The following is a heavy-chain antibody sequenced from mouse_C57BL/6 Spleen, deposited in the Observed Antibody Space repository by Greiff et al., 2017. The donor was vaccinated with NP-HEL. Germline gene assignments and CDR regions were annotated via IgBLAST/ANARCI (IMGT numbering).Heavy chain of an antibody. D-gene: IGHD1-1*01. CDR2: IDPNSGGT. J-gene: IGHJ1*03. V-gene: IGHV1-72*01. Sequence: VQLQQPGAELVKPGASVKLSCKASGYTFSYWMHWVKQRPGRGLEWIGRIDPNSGGTKYNEKFKSKATLTVDKPSSTAYMQLSSLTSEDSAVYYRARDTTVVEYFDVWGTGTTVTVSS. CDR3: ARDTTVVEYFDV. CDR1: GYTFSYW.